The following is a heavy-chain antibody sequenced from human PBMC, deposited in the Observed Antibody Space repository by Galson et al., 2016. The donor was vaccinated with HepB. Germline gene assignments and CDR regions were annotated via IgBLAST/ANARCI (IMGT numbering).Heavy chain of an antibody. CDR1: GYIFGNYG. V-gene: IGHV1-18*04. Sequence: SVKVSCKASGYIFGNYGFTWVRQAPGQGPEWMGWISAYDGATDYAQRVQGRLSLTTDTSTSTAYMYLRSLRSDDTAVYYCARGPRHPYYDYYGLDVWGQGTTVTVSS. CDR2: ISAYDGAT. J-gene: IGHJ6*02. CDR3: ARGPRHPYYDYYGLDV.